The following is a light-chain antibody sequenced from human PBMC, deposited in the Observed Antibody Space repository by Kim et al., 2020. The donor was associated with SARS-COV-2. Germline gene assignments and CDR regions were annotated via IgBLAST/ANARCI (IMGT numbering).Light chain of an antibody. V-gene: IGLV1-51*01. Sequence: QSVLTQPPSVSAAPGQKVTISCSGSSSNIGNNYVSWYQQLPGTAPKLLIYDNYKRPSGIPDRFSGSKSGTSATLGITGLQTGDEADYYCGTWDTSLSDGGVFGTGTKVTVL. CDR1: SSNIGNNY. J-gene: IGLJ1*01. CDR3: GTWDTSLSDGGV. CDR2: DNY.